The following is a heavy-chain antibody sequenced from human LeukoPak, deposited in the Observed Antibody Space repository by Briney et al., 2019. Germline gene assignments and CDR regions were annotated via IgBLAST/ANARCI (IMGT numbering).Heavy chain of an antibody. J-gene: IGHJ4*02. CDR3: ARDLGYCTNGVCHTRFDY. D-gene: IGHD2-8*01. V-gene: IGHV4-31*03. CDR1: GASIRRGGYY. CDR2: VSYSGNT. Sequence: SETLSLTCTVSGASIRRGGYYWRWFRQHPGKGLEWIGYVSYSGNTYYNPSLKSRFTISVDTSMNQFSLKLSSVTAADTAVYYCARDLGYCTNGVCHTRFDYWGQGTLVAVSS.